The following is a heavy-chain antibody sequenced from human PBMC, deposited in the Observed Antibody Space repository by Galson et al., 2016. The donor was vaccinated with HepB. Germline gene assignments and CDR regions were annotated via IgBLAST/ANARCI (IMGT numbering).Heavy chain of an antibody. CDR1: GYSFSSYA. CDR3: ARERAVFRYFDH. J-gene: IGHJ4*02. V-gene: IGHV1-3*01. Sequence: SVKVSCKASGYSFSSYAIHWVRQAPGQRLEWMGWINAGDGDRKYSQKFQGRVTITRDTSASTDYMELSSLRSEDTALYYCARERAVFRYFDHWGQGTLVTVSS. CDR2: INAGDGDR. D-gene: IGHD3-9*01.